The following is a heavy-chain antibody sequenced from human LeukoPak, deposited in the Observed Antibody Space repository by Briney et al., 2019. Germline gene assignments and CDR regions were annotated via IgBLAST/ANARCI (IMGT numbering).Heavy chain of an antibody. CDR2: ISSSGRTI. Sequence: GGSLRLSCAASGFTFSHYNMNWVRQAPGKGLEWVSYISSSGRTIHYADSVKGRFTISRDNAKNSLYLQMNSLRDEDTAVYYCATDLIVTDHWGQGTLVSVPS. V-gene: IGHV3-48*02. J-gene: IGHJ4*02. CDR1: GFTFSHYN. D-gene: IGHD5-18*01. CDR3: ATDLIVTDH.